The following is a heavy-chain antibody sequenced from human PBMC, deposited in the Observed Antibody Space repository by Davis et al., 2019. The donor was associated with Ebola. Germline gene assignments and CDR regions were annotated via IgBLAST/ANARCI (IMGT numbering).Heavy chain of an antibody. Sequence: ASVKVSCKASGYTFTGYYMHWVRQAPGQGLEWMGRINPNSGGTNYAQKFQGRVTMTRDTSISTAYMELSSLRSEDTAVYYCARIPAYYYDSSGYFWDYYYSMDVWGQGTTVTVSS. CDR1: GYTFTGYY. D-gene: IGHD3-22*01. V-gene: IGHV1-2*06. J-gene: IGHJ6*02. CDR2: INPNSGGT. CDR3: ARIPAYYYDSSGYFWDYYYSMDV.